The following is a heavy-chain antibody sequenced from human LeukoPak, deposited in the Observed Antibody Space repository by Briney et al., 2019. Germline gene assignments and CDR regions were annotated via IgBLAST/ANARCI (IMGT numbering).Heavy chain of an antibody. CDR1: GFTFSNAW. D-gene: IGHD3-9*01. Sequence: GGSLRLSCAASGFTFSNAWMSWVRQAPGKGLEWVAVIWYDGSNKYYADSVKGRFTISRDNSKNTLYLQMNSLRAEDTAVYYCARGAAHYDILTGYLVDYWGQGTLVTVSS. J-gene: IGHJ4*02. V-gene: IGHV3-33*08. CDR2: IWYDGSNK. CDR3: ARGAAHYDILTGYLVDY.